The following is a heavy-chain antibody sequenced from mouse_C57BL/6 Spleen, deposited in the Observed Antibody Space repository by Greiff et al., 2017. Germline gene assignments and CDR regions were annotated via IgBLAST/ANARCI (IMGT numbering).Heavy chain of an antibody. J-gene: IGHJ3*01. CDR3: ARPFYYYGSSYGAWFAY. Sequence: EVQLQQSGPELVKPGASVKISCKASGYTFTDYYMNWVKQSHGKSLEWIGDINPNNGGTSYNQKFKGKATLTVDKSSSTAYMELRSLTSEYSAVYYCARPFYYYGSSYGAWFAYWGQGTLVTVSA. CDR1: GYTFTDYY. D-gene: IGHD1-1*01. CDR2: INPNNGGT. V-gene: IGHV1-26*01.